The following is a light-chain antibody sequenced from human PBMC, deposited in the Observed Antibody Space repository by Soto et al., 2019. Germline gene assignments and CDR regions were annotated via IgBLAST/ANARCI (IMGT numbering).Light chain of an antibody. CDR2: GPS. CDR3: QQYNNWPRT. Sequence: EIVMTQSPATLSVSPGERATLSCRASQSVSSNLAWYQQKPGQATRLLIYGPSTMAAGIPATFSGSESVTEFTLTISSLQSEDVAVYYCQQYNNWPRTFGQGTKVESK. CDR1: QSVSSN. V-gene: IGKV3-15*01. J-gene: IGKJ1*01.